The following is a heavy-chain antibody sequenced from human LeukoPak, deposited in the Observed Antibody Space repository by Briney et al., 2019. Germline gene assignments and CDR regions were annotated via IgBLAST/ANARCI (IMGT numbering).Heavy chain of an antibody. CDR1: GYSINSGYY. CDR3: ARQGGNSSGWDFDY. Sequence: SETLSLTCSVSGYSINSGYYWGWIRQPPGKGLEWIGSIYHSGSTYYNPSLKGRVTISVDTSKNQFSLKLSSVTAADTAVYYCARQGGNSSGWDFDYWGQGTLVTVSS. D-gene: IGHD6-19*01. J-gene: IGHJ4*02. V-gene: IGHV4-38-2*02. CDR2: IYHSGST.